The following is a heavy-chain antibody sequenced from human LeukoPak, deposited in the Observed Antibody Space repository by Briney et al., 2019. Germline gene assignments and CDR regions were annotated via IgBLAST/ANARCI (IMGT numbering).Heavy chain of an antibody. V-gene: IGHV3-20*04. Sequence: PGGPLRLSCATSGFRFVDYGLSWVRQAPGKGLEWLSAINWNGGITEYADSVKGRFTISRDNAKNSLYLQMDSLRAEDTAFYYCARDRMGTSYSVSHFDSWGQGTLVTVSS. D-gene: IGHD6-13*01. J-gene: IGHJ4*02. CDR3: ARDRMGTSYSVSHFDS. CDR2: INWNGGIT. CDR1: GFRFVDYG.